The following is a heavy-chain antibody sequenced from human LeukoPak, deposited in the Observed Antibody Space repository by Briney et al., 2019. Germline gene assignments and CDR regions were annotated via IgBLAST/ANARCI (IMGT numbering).Heavy chain of an antibody. CDR2: INSDGSST. J-gene: IGHJ4*02. Sequence: GGSLRLSCAASGFTFSRYYMHWVRQAPGKGLVWVSRINSDGSSTTYADSVKGRFTISRDNAKNTLYLQMNSLKVEDTAVYYCTRVFVGDEYSSSGYWGQGTLVTVSS. V-gene: IGHV3-74*01. CDR1: GFTFSRYY. CDR3: TRVFVGDEYSSSGY. D-gene: IGHD6-13*01.